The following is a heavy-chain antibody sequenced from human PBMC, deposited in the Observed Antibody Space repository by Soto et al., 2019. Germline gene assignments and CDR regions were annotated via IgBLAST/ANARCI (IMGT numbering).Heavy chain of an antibody. J-gene: IGHJ6*02. CDR1: GRALPGHY. Sequence: PWDTLSLSCIACGRALPGHYWGWFRQRPGKGLEWIGYMYNTGSTVYNPSFKSRVTISVDTSKNQFSLKLNSVTAADTAVYYCARDLWGYCGTDCYPLDVWGQGTTVS. D-gene: IGHD2-21*02. V-gene: IGHV4-59*11. CDR2: MYNTGST. CDR3: ARDLWGYCGTDCYPLDV.